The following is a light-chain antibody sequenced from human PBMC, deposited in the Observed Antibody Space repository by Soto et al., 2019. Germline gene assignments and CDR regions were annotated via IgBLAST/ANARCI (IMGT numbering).Light chain of an antibody. CDR2: EGI. Sequence: QSVLTQPASVSGSPGQSITISCTGTSSTVGGFNVVSWYQQHPGKAPKVIIYEGIKRPSGVSNRFSGSNSGSTASLTISGLQAEVEADYYCCSYVRATPYVFGPGTKVTVL. CDR1: SSTVGGFNV. V-gene: IGLV2-23*01. J-gene: IGLJ1*01. CDR3: CSYVRATPYV.